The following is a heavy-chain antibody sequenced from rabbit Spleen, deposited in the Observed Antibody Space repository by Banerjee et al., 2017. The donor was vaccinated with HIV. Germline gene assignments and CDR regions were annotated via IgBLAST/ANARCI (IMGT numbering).Heavy chain of an antibody. D-gene: IGHD6-1*01. J-gene: IGHJ4*01. CDR1: GFSFSSGYW. CDR3: ARDDGSYDYIDGYFNL. V-gene: IGHV1S45*01. CDR2: IVGGSGGST. Sequence: QQQLVESGGGLVKPEGSLTLTCTASGFSFSSGYWMSWVRKAPGKGLEWIACIVGGSGGSTYYASWAKGRFTISETSSTTVTLQLTSLTAADTATYFCARDDGSYDYIDGYFNLWGPGTLVTVS.